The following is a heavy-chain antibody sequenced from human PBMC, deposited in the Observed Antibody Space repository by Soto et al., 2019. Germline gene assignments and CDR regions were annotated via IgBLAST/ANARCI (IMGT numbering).Heavy chain of an antibody. V-gene: IGHV1-18*01. CDR3: ASSFLEIQYDY. D-gene: IGHD3-3*01. CDR1: GYTFTSYG. J-gene: IGHJ4*02. CDR2: ISAYSGNT. Sequence: GASVKVSCKASGYTFTSYGISWVRQAPGQGLEWMGWISAYSGNTNYAQKLQGRVTMTTDTSTSTAYMELRSLRSDDTAVYYCASSFLEIQYDYWGQGTLVTVSS.